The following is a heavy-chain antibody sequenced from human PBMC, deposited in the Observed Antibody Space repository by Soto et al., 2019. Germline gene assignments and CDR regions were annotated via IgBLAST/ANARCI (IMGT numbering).Heavy chain of an antibody. CDR3: AQAFRGSGSYTDDRFDS. Sequence: QITLKESGPTLVKPTQTLTLTCSFSGFSLSTIGGALGWIRQPPGKALEFLALVFWDDDKRYNPSLKSRLTPTQDTSKNQVVLTMTNMDPVDTASYYCAQAFRGSGSYTDDRFDSWGQGTPVIVSS. CDR1: GFSLSTIGGA. V-gene: IGHV2-5*02. D-gene: IGHD3-10*01. J-gene: IGHJ5*01. CDR2: VFWDDDK.